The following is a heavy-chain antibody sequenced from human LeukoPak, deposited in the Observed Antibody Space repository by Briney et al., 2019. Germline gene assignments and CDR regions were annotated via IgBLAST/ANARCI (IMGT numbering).Heavy chain of an antibody. CDR2: LSGSGITT. Sequence: QPGGSLRLSCAAFGFTFSNSAMSWVRQAPGKGLEWVSTLSGSGITTYYADSVKGRFTISRDNSKNTLYLQMNSLRAEDTAVYYCAKGIYSSGWSYFDYWGHGTLVTVSS. V-gene: IGHV3-23*01. CDR1: GFTFSNSA. D-gene: IGHD6-19*01. J-gene: IGHJ4*01. CDR3: AKGIYSSGWSYFDY.